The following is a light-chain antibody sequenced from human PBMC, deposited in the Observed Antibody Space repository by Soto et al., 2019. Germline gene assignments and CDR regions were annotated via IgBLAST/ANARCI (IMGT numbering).Light chain of an antibody. V-gene: IGKV3D-15*01. Sequence: EILMTQSPATLSMSPGERATLSCRASQSVSSNLAWYQQKPGQAPRLLIYGASTRATGIPARFSGSGSGTEFTLTISSLQSEDFAVYYCQQYNNWPPLLTFGGGTKVDIK. CDR1: QSVSSN. CDR3: QQYNNWPPLLT. CDR2: GAS. J-gene: IGKJ4*01.